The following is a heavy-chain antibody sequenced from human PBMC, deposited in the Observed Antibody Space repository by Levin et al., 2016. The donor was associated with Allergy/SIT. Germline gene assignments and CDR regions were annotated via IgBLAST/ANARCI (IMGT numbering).Heavy chain of an antibody. CDR3: ARVSFPYNTHSTYDFWSGTKPNGEYYFDY. CDR2: IYYSGST. V-gene: IGHV4-31*03. D-gene: IGHD3-3*01. CDR1: GGSISSGGYY. Sequence: SETLSLTCTVSGGSISSGGYYWSWIRQHPGKGLEWIGYIYYSGSTYYNPSLKSRVTISVDTSKNQFSLKLSSVTAADTAVYYCARVSFPYNTHSTYDFWSGTKPNGEYYFDYWGQGTLVTVSS. J-gene: IGHJ4*02.